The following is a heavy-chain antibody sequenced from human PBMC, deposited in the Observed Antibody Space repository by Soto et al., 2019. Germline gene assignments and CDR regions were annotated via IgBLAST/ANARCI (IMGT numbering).Heavy chain of an antibody. V-gene: IGHV4-59*11. CDR1: GGSISNHY. CDR2: IYYNGNT. D-gene: IGHD7-27*01. J-gene: IGHJ4*02. Sequence: QVQLQESGPGLVKPSETLSLTCSVSGGSISNHYWSWIRQPPGKGLEWIGYIYYNGNTNYNPSLKSRATMSVDTSRNQISRKLTTGTAADTAVYYCTRANWYSEYWGQGTLVTVSS. CDR3: TRANWYSEY.